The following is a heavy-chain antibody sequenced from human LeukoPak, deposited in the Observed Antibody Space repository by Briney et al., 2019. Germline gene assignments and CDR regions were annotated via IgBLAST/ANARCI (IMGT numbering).Heavy chain of an antibody. D-gene: IGHD6-13*01. Sequence: PGGSLRLSCAPSGFTFSIYAMRWVRQAPGQALEGGSANSGSGCSTYYADPVRGRFTISRDNSKNRLYLQMNSLRAEDTAVYYCVKGAHKYSSSSHPFDYWGQGTLVTVSS. CDR2: NSGSGCST. CDR3: VKGAHKYSSSSHPFDY. CDR1: GFTFSIYA. V-gene: IGHV3-23*01. J-gene: IGHJ4*02.